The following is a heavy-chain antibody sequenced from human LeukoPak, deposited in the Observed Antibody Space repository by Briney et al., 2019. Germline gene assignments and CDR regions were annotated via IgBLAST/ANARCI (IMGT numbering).Heavy chain of an antibody. CDR1: GGSISSSSYY. CDR2: IYYSGST. J-gene: IGHJ5*02. D-gene: IGHD3-10*01. V-gene: IGHV4-39*07. CDR3: ARGELFSWFDP. Sequence: PSETLSLTCTVSGGSISSSSYYWGWIRQPPGKGLEWIGSIYYSGSTYYNPSLKSRVTISVDTSKNQFSLKLSSVTAADTAVYYCARGELFSWFDPWGQGTLVTVSS.